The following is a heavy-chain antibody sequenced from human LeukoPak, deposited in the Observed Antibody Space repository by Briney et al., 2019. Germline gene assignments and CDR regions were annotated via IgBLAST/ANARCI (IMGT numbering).Heavy chain of an antibody. CDR1: GGSFSDYY. CDR2: INHSGST. CDR3: ARRWFGELPPDY. V-gene: IGHV4-34*01. J-gene: IGHJ4*02. Sequence: PSETLSLTCAVYGGSFSDYYWSWIRQPPGKGLEWIGEINHSGSTNYNPSLKSRVTISVDTSKNQFSLKLSSVTAADTAVYYCARRWFGELPPDYWGQGTLVTVSS. D-gene: IGHD3-10*01.